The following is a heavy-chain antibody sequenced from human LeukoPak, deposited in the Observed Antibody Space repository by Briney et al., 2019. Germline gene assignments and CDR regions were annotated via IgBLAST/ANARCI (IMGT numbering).Heavy chain of an antibody. V-gene: IGHV3-21*01. D-gene: IGHD3-22*01. Sequence: PGGSLRLSCAASGFTFSSYSMNWVRQAPGKGLEWVSSISSSSSYIYYADSVKGRFTISRDNAKNSLYLQMNSLRAEDTAVYYCAGSYDSSGYYPDYWGQGTLVTVSS. J-gene: IGHJ4*02. CDR3: AGSYDSSGYYPDY. CDR1: GFTFSSYS. CDR2: ISSSSSYI.